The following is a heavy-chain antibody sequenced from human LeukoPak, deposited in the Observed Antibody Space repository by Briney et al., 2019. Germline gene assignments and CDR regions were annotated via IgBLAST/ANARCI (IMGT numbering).Heavy chain of an antibody. J-gene: IGHJ4*02. D-gene: IGHD3-3*01. V-gene: IGHV4-34*01. CDR2: INHSGST. CDR3: ARTYYDFWSGCYRGLDY. CDR1: GGSFSGYY. Sequence: SETLSLTCAVYGGSFSGYYWSWIRQPPGKGLEWIGEINHSGSTNYNPSLKSRVTISVDTSKNQFSLKLSSVTAADTAVYYCARTYYDFWSGCYRGLDYWGQGTLVTVSS.